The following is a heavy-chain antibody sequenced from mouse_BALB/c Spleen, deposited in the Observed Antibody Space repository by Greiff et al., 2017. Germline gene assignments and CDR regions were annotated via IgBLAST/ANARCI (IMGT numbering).Heavy chain of an antibody. J-gene: IGHJ1*01. V-gene: IGHV5-6*01. CDR1: GFTFSSYG. D-gene: IGHD2-14*01. Sequence: EVKLVESGGDLVKPGGSLKLSCAASGFTFSSYGMSWVRQTPDKRLEWVATISSGGSYTYYPDSVTGRFTISRDNAKNTLYLQMSSLKSEDTAMYYCARHDQVRRYFDVWGAGTTVTVSA. CDR3: ARHDQVRRYFDV. CDR2: ISSGGSYT.